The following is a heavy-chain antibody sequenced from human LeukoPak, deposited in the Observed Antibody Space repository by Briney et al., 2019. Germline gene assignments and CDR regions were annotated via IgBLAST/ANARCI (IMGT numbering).Heavy chain of an antibody. Sequence: PGGTLRLSCAASGFTFSSYGMSWVRQAPGKGLEWVSAIVATGGTSYYADSVKGRFTISRDNSKNTLYLQMNSLRAEDTAVYYCAKDPSSWYVVDAFDIWGQGTMVTVSS. J-gene: IGHJ3*02. CDR1: GFTFSSYG. CDR2: IVATGGTS. V-gene: IGHV3-23*01. CDR3: AKDPSSWYVVDAFDI. D-gene: IGHD6-13*01.